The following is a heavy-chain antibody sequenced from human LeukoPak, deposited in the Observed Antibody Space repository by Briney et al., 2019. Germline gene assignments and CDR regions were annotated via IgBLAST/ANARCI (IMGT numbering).Heavy chain of an antibody. Sequence: GGSLRLSCAASGFTFGSYGMSWVRQAPGKGLEWDSAISGSGGSTYYADSVKGRFTISRDNSKNTLYLQMNSLRAEDTAVYYCAKAGYGYFSVFDYWGQGTLVTVSS. D-gene: IGHD5-18*01. J-gene: IGHJ4*02. CDR3: AKAGYGYFSVFDY. CDR2: ISGSGGST. CDR1: GFTFGSYG. V-gene: IGHV3-23*01.